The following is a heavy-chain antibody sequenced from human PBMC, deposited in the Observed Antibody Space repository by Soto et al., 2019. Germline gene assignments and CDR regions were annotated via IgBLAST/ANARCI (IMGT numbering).Heavy chain of an antibody. V-gene: IGHV4-39*01. Sequence: SETLSLTCTVSGASISSPDFWWGWIRQPPGKGLEFLGTIFYLGSTYYSPSLKSRLTMSVDTSNNNFSLELTSVTAADTAVYYCARQIGGGTWSLDHWGQGILVTVSS. J-gene: IGHJ4*02. CDR1: GASISSPDFW. CDR2: IFYLGST. D-gene: IGHD6-13*01. CDR3: ARQIGGGTWSLDH.